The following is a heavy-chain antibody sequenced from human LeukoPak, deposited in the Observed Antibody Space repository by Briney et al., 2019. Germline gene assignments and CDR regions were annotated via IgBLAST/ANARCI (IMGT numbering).Heavy chain of an antibody. J-gene: IGHJ4*02. D-gene: IGHD3-9*01. CDR2: INRSGDT. CDR1: GGSLSVYY. V-gene: IGHV4-34*01. Sequence: SETLSLTCAVQGGSLSVYYWSWIRQSPGKGLEWIGEINRSGDTSYNPSLKSRVTISADTSQNQFSLKMTSVTAVDTAVYYCARDGNILTSSKYNFDDWGQGTLVTVSS. CDR3: ARDGNILTSSKYNFDD.